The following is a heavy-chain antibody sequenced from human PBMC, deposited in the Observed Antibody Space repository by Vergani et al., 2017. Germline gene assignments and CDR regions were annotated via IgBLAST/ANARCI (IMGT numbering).Heavy chain of an antibody. CDR3: ASGEWWLPQDYYYMDV. CDR1: GGTFSSYA. V-gene: IGHV1-69*12. D-gene: IGHD2-15*01. J-gene: IGHJ6*03. CDR2: IIPIVGTA. Sequence: QVQLVQSGAEVKKPGSSVKVSCKASGGTFSSYAISWVRQAPGQGLEWMGGIIPIVGTANYAQKFQGRVTITADESTSTAYMELSSLRAEDTAVYYCASGEWWLPQDYYYMDVWGKGTTVTVSS.